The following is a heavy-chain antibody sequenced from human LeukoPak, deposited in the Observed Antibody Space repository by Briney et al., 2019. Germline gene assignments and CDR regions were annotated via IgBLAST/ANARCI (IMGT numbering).Heavy chain of an antibody. V-gene: IGHV3-48*01. D-gene: IGHD3/OR15-3a*01. CDR2: ITGSISTI. CDR3: ARPGLGMYSFAY. CDR1: GFTFSSYS. J-gene: IGHJ4*02. Sequence: GGSLRLSCAASGFTFSSYSMNWGRQAPGKGLEWVSYITGSISTIYYADSVKARFTLSRHNATPSVYLPMNSLRLEHTAVYYCARPGLGMYSFAYWGQGTLVPSPQ.